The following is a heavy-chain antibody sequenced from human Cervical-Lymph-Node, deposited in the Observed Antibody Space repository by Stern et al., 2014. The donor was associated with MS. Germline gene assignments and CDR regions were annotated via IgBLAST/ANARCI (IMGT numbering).Heavy chain of an antibody. CDR3: ARRDCSGGSCYMGVSH. D-gene: IGHD2-15*01. V-gene: IGHV1-8*01. CDR1: GYTFTSHD. CDR2: MNPNNGNT. J-gene: IGHJ4*02. Sequence: VQLVESWAEVKKPGASVKVSCKASGYTFTSHDLNWVRQATGQGLEWMGWMNPNNGNTGYAQKFQDRVTMTRDTSISTAYMELSSLTSEDTAVYYCARRDCSGGSCYMGVSHWGQGTLVTVSS.